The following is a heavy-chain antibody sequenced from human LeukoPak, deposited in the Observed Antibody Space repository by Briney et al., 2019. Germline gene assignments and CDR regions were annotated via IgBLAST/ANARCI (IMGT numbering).Heavy chain of an antibody. J-gene: IGHJ6*03. CDR1: GYTFTTYA. Sequence: ASVKVSCKASGYTFTTYAMHWVRQAPGQRLEWMGWINAGNGNTKYSQEFQGRVTITRNTSISTAYMELSSLRSEDTAVYYCARGGSGWVHYYYYMDVWGKGTTVTVSS. CDR3: ARGGSGWVHYYYYMDV. CDR2: INAGNGNT. D-gene: IGHD6-19*01. V-gene: IGHV1-3*03.